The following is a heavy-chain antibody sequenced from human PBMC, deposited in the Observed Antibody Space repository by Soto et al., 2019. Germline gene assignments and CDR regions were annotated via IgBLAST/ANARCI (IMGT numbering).Heavy chain of an antibody. V-gene: IGHV1-69*12. CDR1: GGTFSSYA. J-gene: IGHJ6*02. CDR2: IIPIFGTA. D-gene: IGHD6-13*01. Sequence: QVQLVQSGAEVKKPGSSVKVSCKASGGTFSSYAISWVRQAPGQGLEWMGGIIPIFGTANYAQKFQGRVXIXAAXSTSTAYMELSSLRSEDTAVYYCARIAARPVGMDVWGQGTTVTVSS. CDR3: ARIAARPVGMDV.